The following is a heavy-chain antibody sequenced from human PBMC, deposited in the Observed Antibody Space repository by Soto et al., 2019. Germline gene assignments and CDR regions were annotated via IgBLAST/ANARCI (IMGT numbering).Heavy chain of an antibody. CDR3: ARDLSCSSTSCYPLDYYYYYMDV. CDR1: GGTFSSYA. CDR2: IIPIFGTA. J-gene: IGHJ6*03. D-gene: IGHD2-2*01. Sequence: SVKVSCKASGGTFSSYAISWVRQAPGQGLEWMGGIIPIFGTANYAQKFQGRVTITADESTSTAYMELSSLRSEDTAVYYCARDLSCSSTSCYPLDYYYYYMDVWGKGTTVTVSS. V-gene: IGHV1-69*13.